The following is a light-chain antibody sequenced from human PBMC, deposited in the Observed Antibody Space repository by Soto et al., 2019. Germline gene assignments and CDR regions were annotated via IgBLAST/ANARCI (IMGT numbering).Light chain of an antibody. V-gene: IGKV1-39*01. CDR2: AAS. J-gene: IGKJ1*01. Sequence: DIQMPQSPSSLSASVGDSVTITCRASQSISSYLNWYQQKPGKAPKLLIYAASSLQSGVPSRFSGSGSGTDFTLTISSLQPEDFATYYCQQSYSTRWTFGQGTKVEIK. CDR3: QQSYSTRWT. CDR1: QSISSY.